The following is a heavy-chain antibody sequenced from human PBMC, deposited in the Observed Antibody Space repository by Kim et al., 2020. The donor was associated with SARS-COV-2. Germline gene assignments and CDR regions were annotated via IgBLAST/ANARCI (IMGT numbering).Heavy chain of an antibody. J-gene: IGHJ4*02. Sequence: GGSLRLSCAASGFTFSTYRMSWVRQAPGKGLEWVSYIDISPSTTHYADSVKGRFTISRDNAKNSLYLQMNSLRDEDTALYYCAREAPTPGSYHAFAYWGQGTLVTVS. V-gene: IGHV3-48*02. CDR2: IDISPSTT. CDR3: AREAPTPGSYHAFAY. D-gene: IGHD3-10*01. CDR1: GFTFSTYR.